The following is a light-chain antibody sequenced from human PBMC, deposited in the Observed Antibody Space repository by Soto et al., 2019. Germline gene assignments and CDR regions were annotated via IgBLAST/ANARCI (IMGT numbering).Light chain of an antibody. Sequence: QSALTQPASVSGSPGQSITISCTGSSSDVGRYNIVSWYQQHPGKAPKLMIYEGSQRPSGVSDRFSGSKSGSTASLTVSGLQADDEADYYCASYAGTKLFVFGSGTKLTVL. CDR3: ASYAGTKLFV. V-gene: IGLV2-14*02. CDR1: SSDVGRYNI. CDR2: EGS. J-gene: IGLJ1*01.